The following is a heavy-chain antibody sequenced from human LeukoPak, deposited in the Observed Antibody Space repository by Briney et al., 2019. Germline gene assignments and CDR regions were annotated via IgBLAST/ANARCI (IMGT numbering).Heavy chain of an antibody. CDR3: ARVHVNSGYYFGDAFDI. J-gene: IGHJ3*02. V-gene: IGHV4-39*01. CDR1: GVSISSSNSY. D-gene: IGHD3-22*01. CDR2: IYYSGNT. Sequence: ESSETLSLTCTVSGVSISSSNSYWGWIRQPPGKGLEWIGSIYYSGNTYYNASLKSQVSISIDTSKNQFSLRLTSVTAADTAVYYCARVHVNSGYYFGDAFDIWGQGTMVTVSS.